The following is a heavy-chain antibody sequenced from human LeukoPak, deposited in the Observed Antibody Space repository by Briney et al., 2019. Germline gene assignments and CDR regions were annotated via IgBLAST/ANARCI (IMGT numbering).Heavy chain of an antibody. Sequence: GASVKVSCKASGYTLTGYYMHWVRQAPGQGLEWMGWINPNSGGTNYAQKFQGRVTMTRDTSISTAYMELSRLRSDDTAVYYCARDRGATGTTVPNWFDPWGQGTLVTVSS. D-gene: IGHD1-1*01. CDR3: ARDRGATGTTVPNWFDP. CDR2: INPNSGGT. CDR1: GYTLTGYY. V-gene: IGHV1-2*02. J-gene: IGHJ5*02.